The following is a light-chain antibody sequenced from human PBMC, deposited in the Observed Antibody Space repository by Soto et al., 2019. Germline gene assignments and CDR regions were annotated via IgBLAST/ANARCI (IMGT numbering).Light chain of an antibody. J-gene: IGLJ2*01. CDR2: EGT. Sequence: QSALTQPASVSGSPGQSITISCTGSSSDVGSSNLVSWYQQHPGKAPKLMIYEGTKRPSGVSNRFSGSKSGNTASLTISGLQAEDEADYYCCSYAGSSTLIFGGGTQLTVL. V-gene: IGLV2-23*01. CDR1: SSDVGSSNL. CDR3: CSYAGSSTLI.